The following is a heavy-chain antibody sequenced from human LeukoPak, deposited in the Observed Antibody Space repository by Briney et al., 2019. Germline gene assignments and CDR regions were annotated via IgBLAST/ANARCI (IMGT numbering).Heavy chain of an antibody. Sequence: GGSLRLSCAASGFTFSSYAMSWVRQAPGKGLEWVSAISGSDGRLFYADSVKGRFTISRDNSKNTLHLQMNSLRAEDTAVYYCATMVRGVMSDYWGQGTLVTVSS. V-gene: IGHV3-23*01. J-gene: IGHJ4*02. CDR2: ISGSDGRL. CDR1: GFTFSSYA. CDR3: ATMVRGVMSDY. D-gene: IGHD3-10*01.